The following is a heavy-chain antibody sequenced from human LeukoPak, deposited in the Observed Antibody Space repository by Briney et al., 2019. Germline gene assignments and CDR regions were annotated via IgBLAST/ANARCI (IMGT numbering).Heavy chain of an antibody. CDR3: ATRRGVNVWGSYRFEYYFDY. D-gene: IGHD3-16*02. J-gene: IGHJ4*02. CDR2: IYYSGST. V-gene: IGHV4-39*01. Sequence: SETLSLTCTVSGGSVSSSIYYWGWIRQPPGKGLEWIGRIYYSGSTYYNPSLKSRVTISVDTSKNQFSLKLSSVSAADTAVYYCATRRGVNVWGSYRFEYYFDYWGQGTLVTVSS. CDR1: GGSVSSSIYY.